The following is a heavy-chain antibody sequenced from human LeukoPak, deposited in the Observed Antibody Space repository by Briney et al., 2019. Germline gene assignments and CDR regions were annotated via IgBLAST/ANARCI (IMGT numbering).Heavy chain of an antibody. CDR1: GFTISSYW. CDR3: ARDGITGTVAFDI. CDR2: IKQDGSEK. V-gene: IGHV3-7*01. J-gene: IGHJ3*02. Sequence: PGGSLRLSCAASGFTISSYWMNWVRQAPGKGLEWVANIKQDGSEKKYVDSVKGRFTISRDNARNSLYLQMNSLRAEDTAVYFCARDGITGTVAFDIWGQGTLVTVSS. D-gene: IGHD1-20*01.